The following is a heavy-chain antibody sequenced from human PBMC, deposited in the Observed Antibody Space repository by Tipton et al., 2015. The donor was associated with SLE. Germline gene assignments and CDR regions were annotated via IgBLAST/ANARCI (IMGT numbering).Heavy chain of an antibody. D-gene: IGHD4-17*01. CDR1: GGSISFDY. V-gene: IGHV4-4*07. CDR2: IYSSGDR. J-gene: IGHJ2*01. Sequence: TLSLTCTVSGGSISFDYWSWIRQSAGRGLEWIGRIYSSGDRDYNPSLRSRVTMSIDASQNRVSLRFKSVSAADTAVYYCARGSDGEYVRYFDVWGPGTLVTVSS. CDR3: ARGSDGEYVRYFDV.